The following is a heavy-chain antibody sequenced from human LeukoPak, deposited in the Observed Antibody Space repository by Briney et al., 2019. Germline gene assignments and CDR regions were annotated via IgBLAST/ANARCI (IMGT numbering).Heavy chain of an antibody. Sequence: PSETLSLTCTVSGGSISSSSYYWGWIRQPPGKGLEWIGSIYYSGSTYYNPSLKSRVTISVDTSKNQFSLKLSSVTAADTAVYYCARADSSGWYSPKYFQHWGQGTLVTVSS. CDR3: ARADSSGWYSPKYFQH. CDR1: GGSISSSSYY. V-gene: IGHV4-39*07. CDR2: IYYSGST. J-gene: IGHJ1*01. D-gene: IGHD6-19*01.